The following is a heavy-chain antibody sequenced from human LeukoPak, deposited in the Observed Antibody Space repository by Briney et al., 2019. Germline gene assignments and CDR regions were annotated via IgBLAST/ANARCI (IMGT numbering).Heavy chain of an antibody. V-gene: IGHV1-58*01. CDR3: AAGDILTGYSPMSAFDI. D-gene: IGHD3-9*01. CDR2: IVVGSGST. J-gene: IGHJ3*02. CDR1: GFTFTSSA. Sequence: PGTSVKVSCKTSGFTFTSSAVQWVRQARGQRLEWIGWIVVGSGSTNYAQKFQERVTITRDMSTSTAYMELSSLRSEDTAVYYCAAGDILTGYSPMSAFDIWGQGTMVTVSS.